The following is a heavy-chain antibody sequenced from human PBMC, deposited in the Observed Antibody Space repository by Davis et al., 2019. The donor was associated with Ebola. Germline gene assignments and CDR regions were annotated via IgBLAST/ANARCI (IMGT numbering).Heavy chain of an antibody. CDR3: ARGGGIVVLPAALLYYYYGMDV. D-gene: IGHD2-2*01. J-gene: IGHJ6*04. Sequence: MPSETLSLTCAVYGRSSSANYFRWIRQHPGKGLEWIGVIKHSGSTNYNPSLKSRVTISVDTSKNQFSLKLSSVTAADTAVYYCARGGGIVVLPAALLYYYYGMDVWGKGTAVTVSS. CDR2: IKHSGST. CDR1: GRSSSANY. V-gene: IGHV4-34*01.